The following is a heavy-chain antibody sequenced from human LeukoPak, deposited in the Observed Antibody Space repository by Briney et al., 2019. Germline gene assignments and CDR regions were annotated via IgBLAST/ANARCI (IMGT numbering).Heavy chain of an antibody. CDR1: GFNFSSHS. Sequence: GGSLRLSCVASGFNFSSHSMKWVRQAPGKGLEWVSSISSGSSYIYYADSVKGRFTISRDNAKNSLYLQMNSLRAEDTAVYYCARDPPAYWGQGILVTVSS. CDR2: ISSGSSYI. J-gene: IGHJ4*02. V-gene: IGHV3-21*01. CDR3: ARDPPAY.